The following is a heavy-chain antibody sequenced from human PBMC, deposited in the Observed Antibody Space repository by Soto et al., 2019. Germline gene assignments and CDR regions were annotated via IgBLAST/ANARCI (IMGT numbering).Heavy chain of an antibody. CDR2: IYYSGST. J-gene: IGHJ4*02. CDR1: GGSISSSSYY. CDR3: ARHDDFWSGYYTSDY. Sequence: KPSETLSLTCTVSGGSISSSSYYWGWIRQPPGKGLEWIGSIYYSGSTYYNPSLKSRVTISVDTSKNQFSLKLSSVTAADTAVYYCARHDDFWSGYYTSDYWGQGTLVTVSS. D-gene: IGHD3-3*01. V-gene: IGHV4-39*01.